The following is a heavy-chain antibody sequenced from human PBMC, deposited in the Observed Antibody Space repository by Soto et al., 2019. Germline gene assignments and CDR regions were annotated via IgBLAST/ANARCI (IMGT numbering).Heavy chain of an antibody. CDR1: GFTFSGYA. D-gene: IGHD3-10*01. J-gene: IGHJ2*01. V-gene: IGHV3-23*01. Sequence: EVQLLDSGGGLVQPGGSLRLSCAASGFTFSGYALTWVRQAPGKGLEWVSAISSGGDATFYADSVKGRFTISRDNSKNTLYLQMNTLRAEDTAVYYCARKVSGSTGRPDLWYFDLWGRGTRVTVSS. CDR2: ISSGGDAT. CDR3: ARKVSGSTGRPDLWYFDL.